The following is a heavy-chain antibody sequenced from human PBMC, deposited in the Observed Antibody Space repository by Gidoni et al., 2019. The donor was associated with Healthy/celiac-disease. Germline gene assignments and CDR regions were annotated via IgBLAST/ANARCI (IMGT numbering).Heavy chain of an antibody. J-gene: IGHJ4*02. Sequence: QVQLVESGGGVVQPGRSLRLSCAASGFTFSRYAMHWVRPAPGKGLEWVAVISYDGSNKYYADSVKGRFTISRDNSKNTLYLQMNSLRAEDTAVYYCARDPPNDRTEYYFDYWGQGTLVTVSS. D-gene: IGHD1-1*01. V-gene: IGHV3-30-3*01. CDR2: ISYDGSNK. CDR3: ARDPPNDRTEYYFDY. CDR1: GFTFSRYA.